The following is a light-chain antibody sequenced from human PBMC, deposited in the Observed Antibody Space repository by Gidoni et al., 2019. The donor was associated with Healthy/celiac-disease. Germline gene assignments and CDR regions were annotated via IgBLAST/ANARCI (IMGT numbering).Light chain of an antibody. CDR2: DAS. CDR3: QQYNSYSRT. J-gene: IGKJ1*01. V-gene: IGKV1-5*01. Sequence: DIQMTHSPSTLSASVGDRVTITCRASQSISSWLAWYQQKPGKAPKILIYDASSLESGVPSRFSGSGSGTEFTLTSSSLLPDDFATYYCQQYNSYSRTFGQGTKVEIK. CDR1: QSISSW.